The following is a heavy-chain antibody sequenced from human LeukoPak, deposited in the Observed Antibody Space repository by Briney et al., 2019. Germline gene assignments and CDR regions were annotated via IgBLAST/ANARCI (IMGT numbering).Heavy chain of an antibody. J-gene: IGHJ3*02. CDR3: ARTLFPSYYYYGSGRITDDAFDI. V-gene: IGHV3-74*01. D-gene: IGHD3-10*01. CDR1: GFSFA. Sequence: GGSLRLSCAASGFSFAMHWVRQAPGKGLVWVSRINSDGSSTSYADSVKGRFTISRGNAKNTLYLQMNSLRAEDTAVYYCARTLFPSYYYYGSGRITDDAFDIWGQGTMVTVSS. CDR2: INSDGSST.